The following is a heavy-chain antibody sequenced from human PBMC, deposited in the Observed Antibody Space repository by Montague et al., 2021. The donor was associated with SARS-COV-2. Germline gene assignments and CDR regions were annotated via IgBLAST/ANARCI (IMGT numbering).Heavy chain of an antibody. Sequence: SETLSLTCSVSGFSISSGYYWGWIRQTPGKGLEWIGSWYQNGATYYSPSLKRPVTILLDTSKNQFSLSLTSVTAADTAVYYCARSGVGIFDFSYFDSWGQGSLVIVSS. CDR3: ARSGVGIFDFSYFDS. CDR1: GFSISSGYY. J-gene: IGHJ4*02. CDR2: WYQNGAT. D-gene: IGHD3-3*01. V-gene: IGHV4-38-2*02.